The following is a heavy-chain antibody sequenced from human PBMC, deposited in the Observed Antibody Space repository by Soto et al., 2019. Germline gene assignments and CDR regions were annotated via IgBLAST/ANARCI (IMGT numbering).Heavy chain of an antibody. V-gene: IGHV3-74*01. D-gene: IGHD3-10*02. Sequence: GGSLRLFCAASGFTFSSYWMHWVRQAPGKGLVWVSRINSDGSSTSYADSVKGRFTISRDNAKNTLYLQMNSLRAEDTAVYYCARVYVGFNALFHWGQGTLVTVSS. J-gene: IGHJ4*02. CDR2: INSDGSST. CDR1: GFTFSSYW. CDR3: ARVYVGFNALFH.